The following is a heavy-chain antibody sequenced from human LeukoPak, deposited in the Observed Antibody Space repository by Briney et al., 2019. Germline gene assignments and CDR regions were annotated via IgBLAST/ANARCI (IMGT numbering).Heavy chain of an antibody. CDR3: AKDRGEAPHTYYYDSSGYYLN. V-gene: IGHV3-23*01. CDR1: GFTFSSYA. D-gene: IGHD3-22*01. CDR2: ISGSGGST. J-gene: IGHJ4*02. Sequence: GGSLRLSCAASGFTFSSYAMSWVRQAPGKGLEWVSAISGSGGSTYYADSVKGRFTISRDNSKNTLYLQMNGLRAEETAVYYCAKDRGEAPHTYYYDSSGYYLNWGQGTLVTVSS.